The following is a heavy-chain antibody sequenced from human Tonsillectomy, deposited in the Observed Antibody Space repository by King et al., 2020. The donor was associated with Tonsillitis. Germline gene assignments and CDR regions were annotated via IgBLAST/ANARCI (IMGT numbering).Heavy chain of an antibody. D-gene: IGHD1-14*01. CDR1: GGSINSYY. Sequence: LQLQESGPGLVKPSETLSLTCTVSGGSINSYYWSWIRQSPGKGLEWIGYIYYSGSTNYNPSLKSRVTISLDTSKNQFSLKLSSVTAADTAVYYCARDNPESTLDYWGQGTLVTVSS. CDR2: IYYSGST. V-gene: IGHV4-59*01. CDR3: ARDNPESTLDY. J-gene: IGHJ4*02.